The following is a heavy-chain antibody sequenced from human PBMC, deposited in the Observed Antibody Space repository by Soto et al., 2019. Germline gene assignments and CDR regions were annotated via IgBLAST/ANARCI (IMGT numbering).Heavy chain of an antibody. Sequence: QVQLVESGGGVVQPGRSLRLSCAASGFTFSSYAMHWVRQAPGKGLEWVAVISYDGSNKYYADSVKGRFTISRDNSKNTLDLQMNSLEAEDTGVYYCARDLEKHLGGLFYYYRMDVWGQGTTVTVSS. CDR2: ISYDGSNK. CDR3: ARDLEKHLGGLFYYYRMDV. V-gene: IGHV3-30-3*01. D-gene: IGHD2-15*01. CDR1: GFTFSSYA. J-gene: IGHJ6*02.